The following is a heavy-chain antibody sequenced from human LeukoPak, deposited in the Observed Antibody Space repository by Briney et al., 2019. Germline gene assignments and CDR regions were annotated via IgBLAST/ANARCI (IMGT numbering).Heavy chain of an antibody. CDR1: GFTFSSYA. CDR3: AKAGAVVVVAAKYFDY. V-gene: IGHV3-30*04. Sequence: PGGSLRLSCAASGFTFSSYAMHWVRQAPGKGLEWVAVISYDGSNKYYADPVKGRFTISRDNSKNTLYLQMNSLRAEDTAVYYCAKAGAVVVVAAKYFDYWGQGTLVTVSS. CDR2: ISYDGSNK. J-gene: IGHJ4*02. D-gene: IGHD2-15*01.